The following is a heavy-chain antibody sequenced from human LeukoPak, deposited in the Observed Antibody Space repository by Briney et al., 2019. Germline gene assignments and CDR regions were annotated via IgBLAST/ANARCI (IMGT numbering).Heavy chain of an antibody. CDR2: INPNSGGT. V-gene: IGHV1-2*02. D-gene: IGHD1-26*01. Sequence: ASVKVSCKASVYTFTGYYMHWVRQAPGQPLEWVGWINPNSGGTNYAQKFQGRVTMTRDTSISTAYMELSRLRSDDTAVYYCASGSYARDAFDIWGQGTTVTVSS. J-gene: IGHJ3*02. CDR3: ASGSYARDAFDI. CDR1: VYTFTGYY.